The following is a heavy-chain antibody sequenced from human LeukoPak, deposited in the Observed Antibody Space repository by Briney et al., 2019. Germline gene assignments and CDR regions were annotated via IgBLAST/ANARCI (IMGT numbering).Heavy chain of an antibody. CDR1: GFTFSSYG. J-gene: IGHJ4*02. V-gene: IGHV3-23*01. Sequence: GGSLRLSCAASGFTFSSYGMSWVRRAPGKGLEWVSAISGSGGSTYYADSVKGRFTISRDNSKNTLYLQMNSLRAEDTAVYYCANLWFGERWFFDYWGQGTLVTVSS. D-gene: IGHD3-10*01. CDR2: ISGSGGST. CDR3: ANLWFGERWFFDY.